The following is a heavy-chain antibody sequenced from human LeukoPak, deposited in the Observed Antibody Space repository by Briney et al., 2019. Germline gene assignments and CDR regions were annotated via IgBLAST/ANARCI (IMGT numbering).Heavy chain of an antibody. Sequence: SETLSLTCTVSGDSISSYYWSWRRQPAGKGLEGVGRIYTSGSTNYNPSLKSRVTMSVDTSQNQFSLQLSSVTAADTAVYYCARGGGSRTNYYYGMDVWGQGTTVTVSS. D-gene: IGHD2-15*01. CDR3: ARGGGSRTNYYYGMDV. CDR1: GDSISSYY. CDR2: IYTSGST. J-gene: IGHJ6*02. V-gene: IGHV4-4*07.